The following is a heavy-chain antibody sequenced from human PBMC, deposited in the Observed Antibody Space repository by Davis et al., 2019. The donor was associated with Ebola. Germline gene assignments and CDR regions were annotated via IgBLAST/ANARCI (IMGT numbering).Heavy chain of an antibody. Sequence: PGGSLRLSCAASGFTFSSYSMNWVRQAPGKGLEWVAVISYDGSNKYYADSVKGRFTISRDNSMNTLYLQMNSLRAEDTAVYYCARDLKKYYYYGMDVWGQGTTVTVSS. CDR3: ARDLKKYYYYGMDV. J-gene: IGHJ6*02. V-gene: IGHV3-30*03. CDR1: GFTFSSYS. CDR2: ISYDGSNK.